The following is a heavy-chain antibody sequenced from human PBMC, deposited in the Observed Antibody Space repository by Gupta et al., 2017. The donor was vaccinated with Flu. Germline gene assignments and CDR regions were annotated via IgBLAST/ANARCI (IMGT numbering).Heavy chain of an antibody. Sequence: RSYYWGWIRQPPGKGLEWIGSIYYSGSTYYNPSLKSRVTISVDTSKNQFSLKLSSVTAADTAVYYCARLPGHDYSFYFDYWGQGTLVTVSS. D-gene: IGHD4-4*01. CDR1: RSYY. V-gene: IGHV4-39*01. CDR3: ARLPGHDYSFYFDY. J-gene: IGHJ4*02. CDR2: IYYSGST.